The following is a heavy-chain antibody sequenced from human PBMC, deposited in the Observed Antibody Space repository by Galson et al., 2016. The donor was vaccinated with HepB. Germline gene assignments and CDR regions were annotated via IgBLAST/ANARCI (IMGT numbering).Heavy chain of an antibody. Sequence: SLRLSCAASGLTVSSNYMNWVRQRQGKGLEWVSVMYSGGGTDYADSVPGRFTISRDNSKNTLYLQMNSLRVEDTAVYYCARANIVYRGVFDAFDFWGQGAMVTVSS. CDR2: MYSGGGT. V-gene: IGHV3-53*01. CDR3: ARANIVYRGVFDAFDF. J-gene: IGHJ3*01. D-gene: IGHD2/OR15-2a*01. CDR1: GLTVSSNY.